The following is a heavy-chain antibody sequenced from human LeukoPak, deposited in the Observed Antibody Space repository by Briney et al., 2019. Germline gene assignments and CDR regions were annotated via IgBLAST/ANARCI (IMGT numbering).Heavy chain of an antibody. CDR1: GFTFSSYW. Sequence: GGSLRLSCAASGFTFSSYWMSWVRQAPGKGLEWVANIKQDGSEKYYVDAVKGRFTISRDNAKNSLYLQMNSLRAEDTAVYYCARDYPYYYDSSGYYYNYWGQGTLVTVSS. J-gene: IGHJ4*02. CDR3: ARDYPYYYDSSGYYYNY. V-gene: IGHV3-7*01. CDR2: IKQDGSEK. D-gene: IGHD3-22*01.